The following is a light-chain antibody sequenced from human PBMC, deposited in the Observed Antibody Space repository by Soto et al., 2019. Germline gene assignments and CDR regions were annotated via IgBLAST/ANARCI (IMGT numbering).Light chain of an antibody. CDR3: TSSTSGSLYV. CDR1: SSDVGGYNY. V-gene: IGLV2-14*01. Sequence: SVLTQAASVSGSPGQSITISCTGTSSDVGGYNYVSWYQQFPGKVPKPLIYNVSNRPSGVSNRFSGSKSGNTASLTIAGLQAEDEAYYSCTSSTSGSLYVFGTGTKVTVL. J-gene: IGLJ1*01. CDR2: NVS.